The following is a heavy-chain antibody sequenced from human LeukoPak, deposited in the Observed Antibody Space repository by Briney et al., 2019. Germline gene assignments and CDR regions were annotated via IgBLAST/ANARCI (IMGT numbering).Heavy chain of an antibody. Sequence: GGSLQISCKGSGYSFTSYWIGWGRRLPGKGLEWRAVIYPGDSDTKYSPSFQGHVTISADSSSSTAYLQWSSLKASDTAMYYCARSSDSSGYYDYFDYWGQGTLVTVSS. J-gene: IGHJ4*02. V-gene: IGHV5-51*01. CDR1: GYSFTSYW. D-gene: IGHD3-22*01. CDR3: ARSSDSSGYYDYFDY. CDR2: IYPGDSDT.